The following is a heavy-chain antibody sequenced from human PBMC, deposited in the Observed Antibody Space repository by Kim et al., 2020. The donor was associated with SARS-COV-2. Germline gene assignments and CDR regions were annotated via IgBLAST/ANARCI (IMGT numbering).Heavy chain of an antibody. CDR3: ARGRGYCSSTSCSDAFDI. CDR2: IIPIFGTA. V-gene: IGHV1-69*13. Sequence: SVKVSCKASGGTFSSYAISWVRQAPGQGLEWMGGIIPIFGTANYAQKFQGRVTITADESTSTAYMELSSLRSEDTAVYYCARGRGYCSSTSCSDAFDIWGQGTMVTVSS. J-gene: IGHJ3*02. D-gene: IGHD2-2*01. CDR1: GGTFSSYA.